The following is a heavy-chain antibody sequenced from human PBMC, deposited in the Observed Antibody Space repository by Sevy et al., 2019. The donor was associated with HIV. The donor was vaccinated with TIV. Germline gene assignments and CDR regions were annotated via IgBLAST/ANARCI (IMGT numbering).Heavy chain of an antibody. Sequence: GGSLRLSCAASGFTFSSYAMSWVRQAPGKGLEWVSGLSGNGGSTNYADSVKGRFALSRDNSKNTLYLQMNNLRAGDTAIYFCAKDRIWELGDAFDIWGQGTMVTVSS. CDR2: LSGNGGST. D-gene: IGHD1-7*01. J-gene: IGHJ3*02. CDR3: AKDRIWELGDAFDI. CDR1: GFTFSSYA. V-gene: IGHV3-23*01.